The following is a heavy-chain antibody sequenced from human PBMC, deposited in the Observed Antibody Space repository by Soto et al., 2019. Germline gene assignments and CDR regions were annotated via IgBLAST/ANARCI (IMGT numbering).Heavy chain of an antibody. J-gene: IGHJ4*02. Sequence: EVQVLLSGGGLIQPGGSLRLSCAASGFTFTDYSMAWVRQTPERGLEWFSGMSIGYEKTFYADSVRGRFIVSRDSSKNTVAPQWNSVRVEGTSLYYGARWSGYGDLWGQGTLVPVSS. V-gene: IGHV3-23*01. CDR2: MSIGYEKT. D-gene: IGHD4-17*01. CDR3: ARWSGYGDL. CDR1: GFTFTDYS.